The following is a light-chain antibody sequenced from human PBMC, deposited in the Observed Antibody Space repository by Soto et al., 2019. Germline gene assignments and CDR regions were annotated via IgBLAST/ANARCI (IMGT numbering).Light chain of an antibody. Sequence: DIQMTQSPLSPSASVGDRVTITCRASQGIRNELGWYQQKPGKAPKRLIYAASSLQSGVPSRFSGSVSGTEFTLTISSLQPEESATYYCLQYNSYPWTCGQGTKVEIK. CDR3: LQYNSYPWT. CDR1: QGIRNE. V-gene: IGKV1-17*01. J-gene: IGKJ1*01. CDR2: AAS.